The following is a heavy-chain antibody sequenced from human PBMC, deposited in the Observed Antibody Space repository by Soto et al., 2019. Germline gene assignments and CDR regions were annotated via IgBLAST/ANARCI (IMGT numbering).Heavy chain of an antibody. D-gene: IGHD3-22*01. CDR1: GFTFSSYA. J-gene: IGHJ4*02. CDR2: ISGSGGST. CDR3: AKASRNSSGYFDY. Sequence: EVQLLESGGGLVQPGGSLRPSCAASGFTFSSYAMSWVRQAPGKGLEWVSAISGSGGSTYYADSVKGRFTVSRDNSKNTLYLQMNSLRAEDTAVYYCAKASRNSSGYFDYWDQGTLLTVSS. V-gene: IGHV3-23*01.